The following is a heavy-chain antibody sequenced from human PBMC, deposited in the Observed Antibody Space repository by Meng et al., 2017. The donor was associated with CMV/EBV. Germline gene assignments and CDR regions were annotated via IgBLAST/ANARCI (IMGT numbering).Heavy chain of an antibody. J-gene: IGHJ5*02. D-gene: IGHD2-2*01. Sequence: SGYSCTSYWIGWVRQMPGKGLEWMGIIYPGDSDTRYSPSFQGQVTISADKSISTAYLQWSSLKASDTAMYYCARSDCSSTSCYFWFDPWGQGTLVTVSS. CDR3: ARSDCSSTSCYFWFDP. V-gene: IGHV5-51*01. CDR1: GYSCTSYW. CDR2: IYPGDSDT.